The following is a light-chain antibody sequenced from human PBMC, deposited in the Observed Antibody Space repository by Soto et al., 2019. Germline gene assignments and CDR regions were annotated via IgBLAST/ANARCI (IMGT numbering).Light chain of an antibody. Sequence: DIQMTQSPSSLSASVADRVTITCRASQSIRRSLNWYQQKPGKAPKLLIYAASSLQSGVPSRSSGSGYGTDFTLTITSLQSEDFAIYYCQQSYSSPRTFGQGTKVDIK. CDR2: AAS. J-gene: IGKJ1*01. CDR3: QQSYSSPRT. CDR1: QSIRRS. V-gene: IGKV1-39*01.